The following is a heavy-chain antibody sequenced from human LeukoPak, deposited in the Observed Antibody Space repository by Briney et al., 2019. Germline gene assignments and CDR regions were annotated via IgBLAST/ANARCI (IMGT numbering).Heavy chain of an antibody. CDR1: GGSISSGSYY. D-gene: IGHD6-19*01. CDR3: GSGYSSGWGPDAFDI. V-gene: IGHV4-61*02. CDR2: IYTSGST. Sequence: SETLSLTCTVSGGSISSGSYYWSWIRQPAGKGLEWIGRIYTSGSTNYNPSLKSRVTISVDTSKNQFSLKLSSVTAADTAVYYCGSGYSSGWGPDAFDIWGQGTMVTVSS. J-gene: IGHJ3*02.